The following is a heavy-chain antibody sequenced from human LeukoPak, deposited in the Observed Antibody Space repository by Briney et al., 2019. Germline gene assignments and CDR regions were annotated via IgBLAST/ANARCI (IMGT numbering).Heavy chain of an antibody. J-gene: IGHJ5*02. V-gene: IGHV4-39*07. CDR1: GGSIIIDNYY. D-gene: IGHD3-22*01. CDR2: AHYSGDA. Sequence: PSETLSLTCIVSGGSIIIDNYYWAWIRQPPGKGLEWIGSAHYSGDAYYNPSLKSRVTISVDTSNNQFSLKLNSVTAADTAMYYCARDSKYDSTGHAPWGLGTLVTVSP. CDR3: ARDSKYDSTGHAP.